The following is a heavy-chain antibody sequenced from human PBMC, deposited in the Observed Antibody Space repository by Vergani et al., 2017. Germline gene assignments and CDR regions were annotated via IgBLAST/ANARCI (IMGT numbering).Heavy chain of an antibody. D-gene: IGHD3-9*01. CDR1: GYTFSIYY. V-gene: IGHV1-46*03. J-gene: IGHJ4*02. CDR2: INPSGGHT. CDR3: GRGEYGILTGYRY. Sequence: QVQVVQSGAEVKKSGASVKVSCKTSGYTFSIYYMLWVRQAPGQGLEWMGIINPSGGHTNYAQKFQGRVTMTRDTATSTVYMELSSLRSEDTAIYYCGRGEYGILTGYRYWGQGTLVTVSA.